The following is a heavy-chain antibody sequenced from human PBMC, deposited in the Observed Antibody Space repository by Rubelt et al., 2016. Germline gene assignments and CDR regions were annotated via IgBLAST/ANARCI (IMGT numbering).Heavy chain of an antibody. D-gene: IGHD3/OR15-3a*01. Sequence: EVQLLESGGGLVQPGGSLRLSCAASGFTFSSYAMSWVRQAPGKGLEWVSAISGSGGSTYYADSVKGRSTISRDNSKNTLYLQMNSRRAEDTAVYYCAKGTGPRRGGTDYWGQGTLVTVSS. V-gene: IGHV3-23*01. CDR2: ISGSGGST. CDR3: AKGTGPRRGGTDY. J-gene: IGHJ4*02. CDR1: GFTFSSYA.